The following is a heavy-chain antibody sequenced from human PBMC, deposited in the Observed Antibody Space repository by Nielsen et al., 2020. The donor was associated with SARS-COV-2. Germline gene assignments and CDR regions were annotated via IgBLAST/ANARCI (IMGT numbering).Heavy chain of an antibody. CDR1: GYTFTRYG. J-gene: IGHJ5*02. CDR2: ISPYNGNT. Sequence: ASVKVSCKAAGYTFTRYGLNWVRQAPGQGLEWMGWISPYNGNTNYAQQFQGRVTMTTDTSTSTAYMELRGLRSDDTAVYFCARQQLDYDPWGQGTLVTVSS. D-gene: IGHD6-13*01. V-gene: IGHV1-18*01. CDR3: ARQQLDYDP.